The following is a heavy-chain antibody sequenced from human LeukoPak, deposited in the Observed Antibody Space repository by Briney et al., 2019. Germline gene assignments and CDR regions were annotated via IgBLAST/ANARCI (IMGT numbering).Heavy chain of an antibody. Sequence: PGGSLRLSCAASGFTFTTYAMSWVRQAPGKGLEWVSSIANDGGSTYYADSVKGRFTISRDNSRNTVYLQMNSLRAEDMAVYYCAKSKGVQAVPAAPDYWGQGTLVTVSS. CDR2: IANDGGST. V-gene: IGHV3-23*01. CDR1: GFTFTTYA. J-gene: IGHJ4*02. D-gene: IGHD2-2*01. CDR3: AKSKGVQAVPAAPDY.